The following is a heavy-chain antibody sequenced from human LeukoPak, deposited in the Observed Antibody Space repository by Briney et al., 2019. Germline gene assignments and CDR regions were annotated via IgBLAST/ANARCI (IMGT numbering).Heavy chain of an antibody. V-gene: IGHV1-69*06. CDR3: ARGEWDSSGYYY. Sequence: SVKVSCKASGGTFSSYAISWVRQAPGQGLEWMGGIIPIFGTANYAQKFQGRVTITADKSTSTAYMELSSLRSEDTAVYYCARGEWDSSGYYYWGQGTLVTVSS. CDR2: IIPIFGTA. CDR1: GGTFSSYA. J-gene: IGHJ4*02. D-gene: IGHD3-22*01.